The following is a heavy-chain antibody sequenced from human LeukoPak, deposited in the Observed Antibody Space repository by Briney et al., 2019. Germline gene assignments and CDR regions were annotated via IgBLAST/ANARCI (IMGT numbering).Heavy chain of an antibody. CDR3: AKEQQLWLLGYFDY. CDR1: GFTFSSYW. CDR2: IKQDGSEK. J-gene: IGHJ4*02. Sequence: PGGSLRLSCAASGFTFSSYWMSWVRQAPGKGLEWVANIKQDGSEKYYGDSVKGRFTISRDNAKNSLYLQMNSLRAEDTAVYYCAKEQQLWLLGYFDYWGQGALVTVSS. V-gene: IGHV3-7*05. D-gene: IGHD5-18*01.